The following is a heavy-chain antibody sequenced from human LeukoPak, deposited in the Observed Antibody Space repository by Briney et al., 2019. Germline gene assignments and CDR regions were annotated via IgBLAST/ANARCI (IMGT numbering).Heavy chain of an antibody. CDR1: GGSSSGYY. CDR2: INHSGST. V-gene: IGHV4-34*01. Sequence: PSETLSLTCAVYGGSSSGYYWSWIRQPPGKGLEWIGEINHSGSTNYNPSLKSRVTISVDTSKNQFSLKLSSVTDADTAVYYCARGRSYRYYYYYMDVWGKGTTVTVYS. D-gene: IGHD3-16*02. J-gene: IGHJ6*03. CDR3: ARGRSYRYYYYYMDV.